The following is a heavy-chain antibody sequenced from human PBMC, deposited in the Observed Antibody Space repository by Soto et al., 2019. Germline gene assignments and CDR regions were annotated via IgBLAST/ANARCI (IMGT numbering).Heavy chain of an antibody. Sequence: GASVKVSCKPSGYPFTDLYIHWVRQAPGLGPEWMGWIDPRSGASRKTQRFQGRFTMTRDTSTNTVYMELSSLRSDDTAVYFCARDNYGHLDYWGQGTLVTVSS. D-gene: IGHD3-10*01. J-gene: IGHJ4*02. CDR1: GYPFTDLY. CDR3: ARDNYGHLDY. V-gene: IGHV1-2*02. CDR2: IDPRSGAS.